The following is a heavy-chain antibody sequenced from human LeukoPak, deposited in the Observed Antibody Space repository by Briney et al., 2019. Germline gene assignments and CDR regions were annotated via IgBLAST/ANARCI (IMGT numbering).Heavy chain of an antibody. D-gene: IGHD1-1*01. CDR3: ARGSGYYYYYMDV. CDR2: ISSSGSTI. J-gene: IGHJ6*03. V-gene: IGHV3-48*03. CDR1: GFTFSSYE. Sequence: GGSLRLSCAASGFTFSSYEMNWVRQAPGKGLEWVSYISSSGSTIYYADSVKGRFTIPRDNAKNSLYLQMNSLRAEDTAVYYCARGSGYYYYYMDVWGKGTTVTISS.